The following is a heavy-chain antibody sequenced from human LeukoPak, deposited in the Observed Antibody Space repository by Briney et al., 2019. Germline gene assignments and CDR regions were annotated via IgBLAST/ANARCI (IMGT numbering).Heavy chain of an antibody. CDR3: AISDWFDP. V-gene: IGHV4-39*01. Sequence: SETLSLTCTVSVSSISSSSYYWGWIRQPPGKGLEWIGSIYYSGSTYYNPSLKSRVTISVDTSKNQFSLKLSSVTAADTAVYYCAISDWFDPWGQGTLVTVSS. CDR2: IYYSGST. D-gene: IGHD3-10*01. J-gene: IGHJ5*02. CDR1: VSSISSSSYY.